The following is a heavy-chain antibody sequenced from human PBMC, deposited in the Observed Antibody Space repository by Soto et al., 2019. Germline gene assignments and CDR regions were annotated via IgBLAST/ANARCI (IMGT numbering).Heavy chain of an antibody. CDR1: GFTFSSYW. Sequence: EVQLVESGGGLVQPGGSLRLACAASGFTFSSYWMSCVRQAPGMGLEWVANIKQDGSEKYYAESVKGRFTISRDNANNSMYLQMNSLRAQDTAEYYCAGRDPIFGVVIDYWGQGALVTVSS. J-gene: IGHJ4*02. V-gene: IGHV3-7*03. CDR2: IKQDGSEK. CDR3: AGRDPIFGVVIDY. D-gene: IGHD3-3*01.